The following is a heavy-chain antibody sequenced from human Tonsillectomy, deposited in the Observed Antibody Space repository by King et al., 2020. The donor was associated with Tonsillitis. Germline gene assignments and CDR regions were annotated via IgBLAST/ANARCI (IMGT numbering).Heavy chain of an antibody. V-gene: IGHV3-11*01. CDR1: GFIFSDYY. J-gene: IGHJ4*02. Sequence: VQLVESGGGLVKPGGSLRLSCAASGFIFSDYYMSWIRQAPGKGLEWVSYISSSGRTIHYADSVKGRFSISRDNAKNSLFLQMNSLRAEATAVYYCARDIDSGAAAGLHFDYWGQGTLVTVSS. CDR3: ARDIDSGAAAGLHFDY. D-gene: IGHD6-13*01. CDR2: ISSSGRTI.